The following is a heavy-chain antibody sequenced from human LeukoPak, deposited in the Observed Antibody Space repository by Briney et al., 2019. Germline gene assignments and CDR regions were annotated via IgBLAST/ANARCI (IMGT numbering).Heavy chain of an antibody. CDR2: IYYTGST. CDR3: ASPSTIVDGRHYYYMDV. CDR1: GGSISSSNYY. D-gene: IGHD2-15*01. J-gene: IGHJ6*03. Sequence: SETLSLTCTVSGGSISSSNYYWGWIRQPPGRGLEWIGNIYYTGSTYYNPSLKSRVTISVDTPKNQFSLKVSSVTAADTAVYYCASPSTIVDGRHYYYMDVWGKGTTVTVSS. V-gene: IGHV4-39*01.